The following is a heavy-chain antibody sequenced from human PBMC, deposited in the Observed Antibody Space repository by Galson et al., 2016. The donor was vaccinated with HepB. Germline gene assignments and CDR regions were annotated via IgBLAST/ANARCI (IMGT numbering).Heavy chain of an antibody. V-gene: IGHV5-10-1*01. CDR3: AAPHRSSGYYSPGDL. Sequence: QSGAEVKKPGESLRISCKASGSSFTFYWINWVRQMPGKGLQWMGRIDPSDSYTNYNPSFQGHVTFSVDKSTSTAYLQWSSLRPSDTAMYYCAAPHRSSGYYSPGDLWGQGTLVTVSS. CDR1: GSSFTFYW. CDR2: IDPSDSYT. J-gene: IGHJ5*02. D-gene: IGHD3-22*01.